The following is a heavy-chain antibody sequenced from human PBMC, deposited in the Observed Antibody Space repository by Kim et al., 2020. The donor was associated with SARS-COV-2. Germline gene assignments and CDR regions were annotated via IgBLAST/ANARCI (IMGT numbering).Heavy chain of an antibody. V-gene: IGHV4-39*01. CDR2: IYYSGST. J-gene: IGHJ4*02. CDR3: ARHNPDYYYDSSGYPYY. D-gene: IGHD3-22*01. CDR1: VGSISSSSYY. Sequence: SETLSLTCTVSVGSISSSSYYWGWIRQPPGKGLEGIGSIYYSGSTYYNPSLKSRVTISVDTSKNQFSLKLSSVTAADTAVYYCARHNPDYYYDSSGYPYYWGQGTLVTVSS.